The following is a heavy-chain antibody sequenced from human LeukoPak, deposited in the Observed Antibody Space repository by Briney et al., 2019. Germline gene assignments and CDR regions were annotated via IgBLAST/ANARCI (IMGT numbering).Heavy chain of an antibody. V-gene: IGHV3-23*01. Sequence: GGSLRLSCAASGFTFTTYDTNWVRQAPGKGLEWVSGVSGSGDKTWYADSVKGRFTISRDNSKNTLYLQMNTLRVEDTAVYYCASRWLVWGQGTLVIVSS. CDR2: VSGSGDKT. CDR3: ASRWLV. D-gene: IGHD5-24*01. CDR1: GFTFTTYD. J-gene: IGHJ4*02.